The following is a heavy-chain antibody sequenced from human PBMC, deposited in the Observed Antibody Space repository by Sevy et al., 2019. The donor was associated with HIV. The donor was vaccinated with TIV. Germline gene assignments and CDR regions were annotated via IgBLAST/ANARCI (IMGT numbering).Heavy chain of an antibody. CDR3: ARDTVVRELFPNYYFHYYMDV. CDR1: GTYITNSYS. D-gene: IGHD3-10*01. Sequence: SETLSLTCTVSGTYITNSYSWSWIRQPAGKGLEWIGRIDTRGNTDYNPSLKSRVTMSIHTSQTHFSLNLTSVIAADTAVYYCARDTVVRELFPNYYFHYYMDVWGKGTAVTVSS. CDR2: IDTRGNT. J-gene: IGHJ6*03. V-gene: IGHV4-4*07.